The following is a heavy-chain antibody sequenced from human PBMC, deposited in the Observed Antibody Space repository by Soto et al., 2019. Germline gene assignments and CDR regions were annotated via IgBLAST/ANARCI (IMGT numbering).Heavy chain of an antibody. CDR1: GFTFSSYG. CDR3: AKDGRGTDSYFDY. Sequence: QVQLVESGGGVVQPGRSLRLSCAASGFTFSSYGMHWVRQAPGKGLEWVAVISYDGSNKYYADSVKGRFTISRDNSKNTLYLQMNSLRAEDTAVYYCAKDGRGTDSYFDYWGQGTLVTVSS. J-gene: IGHJ4*02. CDR2: ISYDGSNK. V-gene: IGHV3-30*18. D-gene: IGHD3-10*01.